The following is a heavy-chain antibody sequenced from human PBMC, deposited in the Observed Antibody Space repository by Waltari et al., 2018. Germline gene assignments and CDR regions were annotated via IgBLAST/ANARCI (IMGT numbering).Heavy chain of an antibody. CDR3: ALRLVVAGTLDVFDL. D-gene: IGHD2-15*01. Sequence: EVQLVESGGDLIQPGGSLRLSCAASGFTVNSNYINWVRQSPGKGLEWVSVVYVTGNTDYADSVKGRFTTSRDNSKNTVYLQMDSLRVEDTAMYYCALRLVVAGTLDVFDLWGQGTRVIVSS. CDR2: VYVTGNT. J-gene: IGHJ3*01. CDR1: GFTVNSNY. V-gene: IGHV3-53*03.